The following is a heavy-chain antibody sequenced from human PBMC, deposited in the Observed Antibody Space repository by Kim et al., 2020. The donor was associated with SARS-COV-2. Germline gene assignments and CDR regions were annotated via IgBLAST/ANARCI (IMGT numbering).Heavy chain of an antibody. Sequence: GESLKISCKGSGYSFTSYWIGWVRQMPGKGLEWMGIIYPGDSDTRYSPSFQGQVTISADKSISTAYLQWSSLKASDTAMYYCARHGQYYCGGDCYASDYWGQGTLVTVSS. CDR3: ARHGQYYCGGDCYASDY. J-gene: IGHJ4*02. CDR1: GYSFTSYW. CDR2: IYPGDSDT. V-gene: IGHV5-51*01. D-gene: IGHD2-21*02.